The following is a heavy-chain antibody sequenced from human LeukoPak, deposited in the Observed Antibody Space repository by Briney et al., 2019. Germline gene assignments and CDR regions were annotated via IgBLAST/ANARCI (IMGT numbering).Heavy chain of an antibody. CDR3: TTDRGITVRPLFDY. J-gene: IGHJ4*02. CDR2: IKGKPDGGTT. D-gene: IGHD2/OR15-2a*01. CDR1: GFTFNNAW. Sequence: PGGSLRLSCAASGFTFNNAWMSWVRQAPGKGLEWVGHIKGKPDGGTTHYAAPVKGRFFISRDDSKNTLCLQMNSLKSDDTAVYYCTTDRGITVRPLFDYWGQGTLVTVSS. V-gene: IGHV3-15*01.